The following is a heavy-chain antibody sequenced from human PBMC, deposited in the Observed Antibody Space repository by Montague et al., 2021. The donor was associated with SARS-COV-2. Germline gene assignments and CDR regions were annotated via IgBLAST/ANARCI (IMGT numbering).Heavy chain of an antibody. D-gene: IGHD4-11*01. V-gene: IGHV4-4*02. Sequence: SETLSLTCAVSGVSITSTNWWSLVRQPPGKGLEWIGEISYGGIATYNPSLKSRATISMDRSRNLFSLRLSSVTAADTALYYCAGKVLTVPADYWGQGTLVTVSS. CDR1: GVSITSTNW. CDR2: ISYGGIA. CDR3: AGKVLTVPADY. J-gene: IGHJ4*02.